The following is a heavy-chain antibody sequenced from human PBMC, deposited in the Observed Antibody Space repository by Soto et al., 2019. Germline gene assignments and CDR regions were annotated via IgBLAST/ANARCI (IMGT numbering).Heavy chain of an antibody. V-gene: IGHV1-69*06. Sequence: QVQLVQSGAEVKRPGSSVKVSCKASGGTFSSYPISWVRQAPGQGLEWMGGTNGNLGTGNYAQKFRGRRTITTDIATTTAYMELISLTSEDTAVYYCSRRDSHGFFRYFDNWGQGTLVTVSS. CDR2: TNGNLGTG. D-gene: IGHD3-10*01. CDR3: SRRDSHGFFRYFDN. J-gene: IGHJ4*02. CDR1: GGTFSSYP.